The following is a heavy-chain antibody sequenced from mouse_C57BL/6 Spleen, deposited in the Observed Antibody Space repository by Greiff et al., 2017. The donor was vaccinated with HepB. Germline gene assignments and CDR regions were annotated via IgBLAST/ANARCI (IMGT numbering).Heavy chain of an antibody. D-gene: IGHD1-1*01. J-gene: IGHJ3*01. V-gene: IGHV1-64*01. CDR3: AAGGSSYPAWFAY. CDR2: IHPNSGST. CDR1: GYTFTSYW. Sequence: VQLQQSGAELVKPGASVKLSCKASGYTFTSYWMHWVKQRPGQGLEWIGMIHPNSGSTNYNEKFKSKATLTVDNSSSIAYMQLSSLASEDSAVYYCAAGGSSYPAWFAYWGQGTLVTVSA.